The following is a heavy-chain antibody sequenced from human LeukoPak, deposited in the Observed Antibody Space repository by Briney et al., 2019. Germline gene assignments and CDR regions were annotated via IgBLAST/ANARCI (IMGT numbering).Heavy chain of an antibody. CDR1: GFIFSTYW. Sequence: GGSLRLSCAASGFIFSTYWVSWVRQAPGKGLEWVGRIKSKTDGGTTDYAAPVKGRFTISRDDSKNTLYLQMNSLKTEDTAVYYCTTDLGSGSYYKSKFDYWGQGTLVTVSS. J-gene: IGHJ4*02. D-gene: IGHD3-10*02. V-gene: IGHV3-15*01. CDR2: IKSKTDGGTT. CDR3: TTDLGSGSYYKSKFDY.